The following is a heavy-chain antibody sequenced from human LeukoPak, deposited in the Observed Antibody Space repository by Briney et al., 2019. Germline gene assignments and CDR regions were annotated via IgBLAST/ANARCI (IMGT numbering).Heavy chain of an antibody. V-gene: IGHV4-4*07. CDR3: ARDYYDSSGYYFYYYYGMDV. D-gene: IGHD3-22*01. CDR1: GGSISSHY. J-gene: IGHJ6*02. CDR2: IYTSGST. Sequence: SETLSLTCTVSGGSISSHYWSWIRQPAGKGLEWIGRIYTSGSTNYNPSLKSRVTMSVDTSKNQFSLKLSSVTAADTAVYYCARDYYDSSGYYFYYYYGMDVWGQGTTVTVSS.